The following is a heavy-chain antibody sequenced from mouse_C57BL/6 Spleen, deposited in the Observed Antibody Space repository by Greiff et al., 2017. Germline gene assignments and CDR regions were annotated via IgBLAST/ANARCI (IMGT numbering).Heavy chain of an antibody. CDR1: GFTFSSYG. V-gene: IGHV5-6*01. J-gene: IGHJ2*01. D-gene: IGHD1-1*01. CDR2: ISSGGSYT. CDR3: ARQGVITTVVPYYFDY. Sequence: EVQLQESGGDLVKPGGSLKLSCAASGFTFSSYGMSWVRQTPDKRLEWVATISSGGSYTYYPDSVKGRCTISRDNAKNTLYLQMSSMKSEDTAMYYCARQGVITTVVPYYFDYWGQGTTLTVSS.